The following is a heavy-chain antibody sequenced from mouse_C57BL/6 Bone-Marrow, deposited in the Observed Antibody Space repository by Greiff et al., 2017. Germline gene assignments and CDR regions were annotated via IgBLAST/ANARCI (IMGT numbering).Heavy chain of an antibody. CDR2: IDPANGNT. CDR3: ARSPDSSGYLAWFAY. V-gene: IGHV14-3*01. Sequence: VQLQQSVAELVRPGASVKLSCTASGFNIKNTYMHWVKQRPEQGLEWIGRIDPANGNTKYAPKFQGKATITADTSSNTAYLQHSSLTSEDTAIYYVARSPDSSGYLAWFAYWGQGTLVTVSA. D-gene: IGHD3-2*02. CDR1: GFNIKNTY. J-gene: IGHJ3*01.